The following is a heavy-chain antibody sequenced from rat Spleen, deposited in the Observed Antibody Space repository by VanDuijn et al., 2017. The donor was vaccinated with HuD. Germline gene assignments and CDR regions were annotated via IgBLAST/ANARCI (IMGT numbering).Heavy chain of an antibody. CDR2: IQSGGST. V-gene: IGHV2-27*01. CDR3: ARSDPHTTGIPRDH. D-gene: IGHD1-9*01. CDR1: GFSLTSYH. Sequence: QVQLKESEPDLVQPSQTLSLTCTVSGFSLTSYHVHWVRQPPGKGLEWMGRIQSGGSTDYNSILKSRLSISRDTSKSQVLLKMSRLQTEDTAMYFCARSDPHTTGIPRDHWGQGVVVTVSS. J-gene: IGHJ2*01.